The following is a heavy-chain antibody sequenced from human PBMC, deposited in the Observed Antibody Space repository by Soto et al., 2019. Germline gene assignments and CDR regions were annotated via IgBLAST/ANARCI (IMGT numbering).Heavy chain of an antibody. J-gene: IGHJ1*01. CDR1: GDSLSRGSFY. D-gene: IGHD3-10*01. Sequence: QVQLQESGPGLVQPSETLSLTCTVSGDSLSRGSFYWSWIRQSPGKGLEWIGHIYDSGTTNYNPSLMGRVTISQDTSMNRFSLTLTSVTAADTAVYYCARRLTFGYFQPWGQGTLVAVSS. CDR2: IYDSGTT. CDR3: ARRLTFGYFQP. V-gene: IGHV4-61*03.